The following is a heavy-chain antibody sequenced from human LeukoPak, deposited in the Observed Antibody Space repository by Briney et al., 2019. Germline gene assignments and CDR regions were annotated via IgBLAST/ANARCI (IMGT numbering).Heavy chain of an antibody. CDR3: AKELILAEIGPAGFEY. CDR2: ITNDGRVT. D-gene: IGHD3-16*01. CDR1: GFTFSTYP. Sequence: GRSLRLSCAASGFTFSTYPMSWVRQTPGRGLQWVSAITNDGRVTYYADSVKGRFTVSRDNSKNALYLQLNSLRAEDTAVYYCAKELILAEIGPAGFEYWGQGTLVTVSS. V-gene: IGHV3-23*01. J-gene: IGHJ4*02.